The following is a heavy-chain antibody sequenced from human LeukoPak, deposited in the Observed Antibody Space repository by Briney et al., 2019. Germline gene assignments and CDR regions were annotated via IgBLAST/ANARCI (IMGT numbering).Heavy chain of an antibody. D-gene: IGHD1-26*01. V-gene: IGHV3-74*01. Sequence: GGSLRLSCAASGFTFSSYWMHWVRQAPGKGLVWVSRINTDGSSTSYADSVKGRFTISRDNAKNTLYLQMNSLRAEDTAVYYCTTSETAGSGSYYYYYGMDVWGQGTTVTVSS. CDR2: INTDGSST. J-gene: IGHJ6*02. CDR3: TTSETAGSGSYYYYYGMDV. CDR1: GFTFSSYW.